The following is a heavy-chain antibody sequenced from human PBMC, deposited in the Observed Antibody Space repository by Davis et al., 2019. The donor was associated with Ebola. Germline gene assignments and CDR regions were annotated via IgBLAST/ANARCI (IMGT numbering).Heavy chain of an antibody. CDR2: TSYDGFEN. Sequence: GESLKISCAASGFTFRGYAMHWFRRAPGKGLGWLAVTSYDGFENYYADSVKGRFTISRDNSKNTLYLQMDTLRAEDTAIYYCVKDVSTGAVAGHYGMDVWGRGTTVTVSS. CDR3: VKDVSTGAVAGHYGMDV. V-gene: IGHV3-30*18. J-gene: IGHJ6*02. D-gene: IGHD6-19*01. CDR1: GFTFRGYA.